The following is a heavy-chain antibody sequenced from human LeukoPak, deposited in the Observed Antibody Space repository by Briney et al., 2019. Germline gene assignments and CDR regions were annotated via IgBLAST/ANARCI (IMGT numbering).Heavy chain of an antibody. V-gene: IGHV3-21*01. D-gene: IGHD2-15*01. CDR2: ISSSSTYI. Sequence: GGSLRLSCAASGFTFSSYSMNWVRQAPGKGLEWVSSISSSSTYIYYADSVKGRFTISRGNAKNSLYLQMNSLRAEDTAVYYCARDLDCSGGNCYSISGIIDYWGQGTLVTVSS. J-gene: IGHJ4*02. CDR1: GFTFSSYS. CDR3: ARDLDCSGGNCYSISGIIDY.